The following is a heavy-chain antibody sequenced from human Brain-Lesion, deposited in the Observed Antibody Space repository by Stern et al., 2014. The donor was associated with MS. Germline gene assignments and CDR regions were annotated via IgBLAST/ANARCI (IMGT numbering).Heavy chain of an antibody. J-gene: IGHJ4*02. V-gene: IGHV4-61*02. CDR1: GGSITSGSDY. Sequence: QVQLVESGLGLVKPSPTLSLTCTVSGGSITSGSDYWSWIRQPVGQGREWIGRIHPRGRAFYPPSPKRRVTISTDTSMNPVSLGITPATAADTAIYYCASGYRIFDYWGQGILVTVSS. CDR3: ASGYRIFDY. CDR2: IHPRGRA. D-gene: IGHD5-18*01.